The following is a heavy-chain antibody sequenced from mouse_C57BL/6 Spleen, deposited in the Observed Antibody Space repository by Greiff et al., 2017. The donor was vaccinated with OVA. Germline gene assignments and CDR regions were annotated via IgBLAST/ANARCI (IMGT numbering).Heavy chain of an antibody. CDR1: GFTFSSYG. V-gene: IGHV5-6*02. J-gene: IGHJ2*01. D-gene: IGHD2-1*01. CDR3: ARRGNYDYFDY. CDR2: ISSGGSYT. Sequence: EVKLMESGGDLVKPGGSLKLSCAASGFTFSSYGMSWVRQTPDKRLEWVATISSGGSYTYYPDSVKGRFTDTRNNDKYTLYVQMSSRKSEDKAMDFYARRGNYDYFDYWGQGTTLTVSS.